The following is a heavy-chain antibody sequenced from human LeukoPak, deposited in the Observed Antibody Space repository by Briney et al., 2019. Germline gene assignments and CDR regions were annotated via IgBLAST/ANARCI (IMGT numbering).Heavy chain of an antibody. J-gene: IGHJ4*02. CDR2: ISGSGGST. V-gene: IGHV3-23*01. CDR1: GFTFSSYA. D-gene: IGHD6-13*01. CDR3: AKAGYSSSWYVKSVDY. Sequence: GGSLRLSCAASGFTFSSYAMSWVRQAPGKGLEWVSAISGSGGSTYYADSVKGRFTISRDNSKNTLYLQMNSLRAEDTAVYYCAKAGYSSSWYVKSVDYWGQGTLVAVSS.